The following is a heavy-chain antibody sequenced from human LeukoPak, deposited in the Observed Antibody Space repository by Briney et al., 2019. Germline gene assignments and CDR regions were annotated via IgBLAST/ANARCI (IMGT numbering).Heavy chain of an antibody. J-gene: IGHJ4*02. D-gene: IGHD2/OR15-2a*01. V-gene: IGHV3-74*01. CDR1: GFTFRSYW. Sequence: GGSLRLSCAASGFTFRSYWMHWVRHAPGKGLEWVSRVIRDGSFTNYADSVKGRFTISRDNAKNTLYLQMSSLRAEDTAVYFCVGDGDDFTFDYWGQGSLVTVSS. CDR3: VGDGDDFTFDY. CDR2: VIRDGSFT.